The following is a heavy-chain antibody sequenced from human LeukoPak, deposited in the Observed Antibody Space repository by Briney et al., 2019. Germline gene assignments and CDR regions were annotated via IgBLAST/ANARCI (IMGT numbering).Heavy chain of an antibody. CDR3: ARTESKCTSTSCYTEDY. CDR1: GYTFTGYY. Sequence: ASVKVSCKASGYTFTGYYMHWVRQAPGQGLERMGLINPNNGGTNYAQTFQGRVTMTRDTSIGTAYMELSRLRSDDTAVYYCARTESKCTSTSCYTEDYWGQGTLVTVSS. D-gene: IGHD2-2*02. V-gene: IGHV1-2*02. J-gene: IGHJ4*02. CDR2: INPNNGGT.